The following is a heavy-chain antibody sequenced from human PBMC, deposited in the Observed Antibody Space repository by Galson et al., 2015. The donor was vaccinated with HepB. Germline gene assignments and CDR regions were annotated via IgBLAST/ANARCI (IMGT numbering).Heavy chain of an antibody. CDR3: ARSGAGYDPNWYFDL. CDR1: GYTFTGYY. J-gene: IGHJ2*01. CDR2: INPNSGGT. V-gene: IGHV1-2*02. Sequence: SVKVSCKASGYTFTGYYMHWVRQAPGQGLEWMGWINPNSGGTNYAQKFQGRVTMTRDTSISTAYMELSRLRSDDTAVYYCARSGAGYDPNWYFDLWGRGTLVTVSS. D-gene: IGHD3-10*01.